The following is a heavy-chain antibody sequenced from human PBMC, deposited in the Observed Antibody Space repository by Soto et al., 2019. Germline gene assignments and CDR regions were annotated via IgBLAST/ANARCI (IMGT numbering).Heavy chain of an antibody. CDR2: IIPIFGTA. CDR3: ARGWADYGHASNCFDP. J-gene: IGHJ5*02. D-gene: IGHD4-17*01. V-gene: IGHV1-69*01. Sequence: QVQLVQSGAELKKPGSSVKVSCKASGGTFSSYAISWVRQAPGQGLEWMGGIIPIFGTANYAQKLQGRVTITADESKSTEYMELLSLRSEDTAVYYCARGWADYGHASNCFDPWGKGTLVTVSS. CDR1: GGTFSSYA.